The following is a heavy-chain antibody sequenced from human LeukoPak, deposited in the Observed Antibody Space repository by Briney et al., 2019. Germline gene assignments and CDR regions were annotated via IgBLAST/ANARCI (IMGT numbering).Heavy chain of an antibody. CDR1: GGSISSGGYP. D-gene: IGHD2-21*02. V-gene: IGHV4-30-2*01. CDR2: IYHRGST. CDR3: ARTQDLTAIDY. Sequence: SETLPQTLAVSGGSISSGGYPWSWIRQPPGKGLEWIGYIYHRGSTYYNPSLKSRVTISVDRSKNQFSLKLSSVTAADTAVYYCARTQDLTAIDYWGQGTLVTVSS. J-gene: IGHJ4*02.